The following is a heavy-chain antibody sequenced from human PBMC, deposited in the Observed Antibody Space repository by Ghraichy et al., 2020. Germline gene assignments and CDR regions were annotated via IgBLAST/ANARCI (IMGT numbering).Heavy chain of an antibody. CDR3: ARERHYYDSSGLYSPNYYYGMDV. V-gene: IGHV1-18*01. J-gene: IGHJ6*02. CDR1: GYTFTSYG. D-gene: IGHD3-22*01. Sequence: ASANVSCKASGYTFTSYGISWVRQAPGQGLEWMGWISAYNGNTNYAQKLQGRVTMTTDTSTSTAYMELRSLRSDDTAVYYCARERHYYDSSGLYSPNYYYGMDVWGQGTTVTVSS. CDR2: ISAYNGNT.